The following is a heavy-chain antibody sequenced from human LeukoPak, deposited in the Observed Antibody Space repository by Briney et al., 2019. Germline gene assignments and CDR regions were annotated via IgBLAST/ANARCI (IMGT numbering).Heavy chain of an antibody. Sequence: ASVNVSCKASGYTFTSYAMNWVRQAPGQGLEWMGWINTNTGNPTYAQGFTGRFVFSLDTSVSTAYLQISSLKAEDTAVYYCARGRYFDWLLNADFDYWGQGTLVTVSS. D-gene: IGHD3-9*01. J-gene: IGHJ4*02. CDR2: INTNTGNP. CDR1: GYTFTSYA. V-gene: IGHV7-4-1*02. CDR3: ARGRYFDWLLNADFDY.